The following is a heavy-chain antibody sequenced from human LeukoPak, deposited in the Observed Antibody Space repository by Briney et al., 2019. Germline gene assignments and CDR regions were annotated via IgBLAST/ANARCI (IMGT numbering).Heavy chain of an antibody. CDR3: ASSYSSGWYYFDY. Sequence: SETLSLTCTVSGGSISSGDYYWSWIRRPPGKGLEWIGYIYYSGSTYYNPSLKSRVTISVDTSKNQFSLKLSSVTAADTAVYYCASSYSSGWYYFDYWGQGTLVTVSS. J-gene: IGHJ4*02. CDR2: IYYSGST. D-gene: IGHD6-19*01. CDR1: GGSISSGDYY. V-gene: IGHV4-30-4*08.